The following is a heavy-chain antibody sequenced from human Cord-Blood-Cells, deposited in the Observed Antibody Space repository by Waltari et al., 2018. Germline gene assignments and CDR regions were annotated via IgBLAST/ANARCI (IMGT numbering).Heavy chain of an antibody. D-gene: IGHD5-12*01. CDR3: ARDMGIVATITGVFDY. CDR1: GFTFSSYS. CDR2: ISSSSSTI. Sequence: EVQLVESGGGLVQPGGSLRLSCAASGFTFSSYSMKWVRQAPGKGLEWVSYISSSSSTIYYADSVKGRFTISRDNAKNSLYLQMNSLRDEDTAVYYCARDMGIVATITGVFDYWGQGTLVTVSS. J-gene: IGHJ4*02. V-gene: IGHV3-48*02.